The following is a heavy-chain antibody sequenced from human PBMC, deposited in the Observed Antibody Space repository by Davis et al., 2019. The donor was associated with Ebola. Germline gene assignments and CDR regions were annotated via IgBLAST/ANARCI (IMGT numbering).Heavy chain of an antibody. D-gene: IGHD4-17*01. CDR2: IYYSGST. V-gene: IGHV4-59*01. CDR3: ARVITDYGAKYFDY. J-gene: IGHJ4*02. CDR1: GGSISSYY. Sequence: SETLSLTCTVSGGSISSYYWSWIRQPPEKGLEWVGYIYYSGSTNYNPSLKSRVTISVDTSKNQFSLKLSSVTAADTAVYYCARVITDYGAKYFDYWGQGTLVTVSS.